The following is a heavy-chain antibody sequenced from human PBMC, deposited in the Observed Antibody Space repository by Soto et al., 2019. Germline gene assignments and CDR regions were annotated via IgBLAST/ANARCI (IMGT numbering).Heavy chain of an antibody. V-gene: IGHV3-48*02. CDR1: GFTFSTDS. CDR2: ISTSGATR. Sequence: GGSLRLSCVASGFTFSTDSMNWVRQAPGKGLEWVAHISTSGATRYYADSVKGRFTISRDNAKTSLYLQMDSLRNEDTAVYYCARFFGSGFDYWGQGTLVTAPQ. J-gene: IGHJ4*02. CDR3: ARFFGSGFDY. D-gene: IGHD6-19*01.